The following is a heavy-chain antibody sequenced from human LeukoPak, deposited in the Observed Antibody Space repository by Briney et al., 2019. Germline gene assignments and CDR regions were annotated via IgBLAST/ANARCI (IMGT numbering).Heavy chain of an antibody. Sequence: GESLKISCKGSGYSFTSYWISWVRQMTGKGLEWMGRIDPSDSYTNYSPSFQGHVTISADKSISTAYLQWSSLKASDTAMYYCARQEAGVFDYWGQGTLVTVSS. D-gene: IGHD6-19*01. CDR3: ARQEAGVFDY. CDR1: GYSFTSYW. V-gene: IGHV5-10-1*01. J-gene: IGHJ4*02. CDR2: IDPSDSYT.